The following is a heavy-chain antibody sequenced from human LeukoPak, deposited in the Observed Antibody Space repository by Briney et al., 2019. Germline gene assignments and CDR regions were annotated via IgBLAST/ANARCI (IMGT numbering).Heavy chain of an antibody. CDR3: ARGGFYGGKVDY. V-gene: IGHV3-74*01. CDR2: INSDGSST. Sequence: PGGSLRLSCAASGFTFSSYWMHWVRQAPGKGLVWVSRINSDGSSTSYADSVKGRFTISRDNAKNTLYLQMNSLRAEDTAVYYCARGGFYGGKVDYWGQGTLVTVS. J-gene: IGHJ4*02. D-gene: IGHD4-23*01. CDR1: GFTFSSYW.